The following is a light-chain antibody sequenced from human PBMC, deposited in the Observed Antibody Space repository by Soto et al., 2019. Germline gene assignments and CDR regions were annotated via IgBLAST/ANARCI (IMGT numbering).Light chain of an antibody. Sequence: NFMLTQPHSVSESPGQTVTISCTRSSGSIASDYVQWYQQRPGSAPINVIFEDSQRPSGVPDRSSGSIDSSSNSASLTISRLTTEDAADYYCQSVDGKYVVFGGGTQLTVL. J-gene: IGLJ2*01. CDR3: QSVDGKYVV. V-gene: IGLV6-57*04. CDR1: SGSIASDY. CDR2: EDS.